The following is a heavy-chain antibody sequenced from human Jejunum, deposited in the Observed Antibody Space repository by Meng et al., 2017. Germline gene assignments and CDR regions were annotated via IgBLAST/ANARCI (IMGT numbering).Heavy chain of an antibody. D-gene: IGHD4-17*01. Sequence: GESLKISCAASGFTFSDHYMDWVRQAPGKGLEWVGRARNKANSYIPEYAASVKGRFTISRDDSRNSLYLQMNSLRTEDTAVYFCTRGGTATNSYYSPMDVWGQGATVTVSS. CDR3: TRGGTATNSYYSPMDV. CDR1: GFTFSDHY. J-gene: IGHJ6*02. V-gene: IGHV3-72*01. CDR2: ARNKANSYIP.